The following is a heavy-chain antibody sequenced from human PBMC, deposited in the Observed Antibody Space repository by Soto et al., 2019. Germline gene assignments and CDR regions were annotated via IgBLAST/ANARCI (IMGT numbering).Heavy chain of an antibody. CDR1: GGTFSSYT. Sequence: QVQLVQSGAEVKKPGSSVKVSCKASGGTFSSYTISWVRQAPGQGLEWMGRIIPILGIANYAQKFQGRVTITADKSTSTAYMELSSLRSEDTAVYYCATYDSSGNYFDYWGPGTLVTVSS. CDR3: ATYDSSGNYFDY. D-gene: IGHD3-22*01. J-gene: IGHJ4*02. CDR2: IIPILGIA. V-gene: IGHV1-69*02.